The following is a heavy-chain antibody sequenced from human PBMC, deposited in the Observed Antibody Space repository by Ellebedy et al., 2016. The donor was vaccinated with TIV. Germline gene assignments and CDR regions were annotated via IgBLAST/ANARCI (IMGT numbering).Heavy chain of an antibody. Sequence: GGSLRLSCKASGYTFTSYYMHWVRQAPGQGLEWMGIINPSGGSTTYAQKFQGRVTMTRDTSTSTLYMELSSLRSEDTAVYYCARGYGDYDYWGQGTLVTVSS. D-gene: IGHD4-17*01. CDR1: GYTFTSYY. V-gene: IGHV1-46*01. CDR3: ARGYGDYDY. J-gene: IGHJ4*02. CDR2: INPSGGST.